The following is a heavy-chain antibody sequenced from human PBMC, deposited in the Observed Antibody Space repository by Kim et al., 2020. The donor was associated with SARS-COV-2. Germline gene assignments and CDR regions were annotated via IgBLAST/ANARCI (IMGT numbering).Heavy chain of an antibody. V-gene: IGHV3-7*03. Sequence: GGSLRLSCAASGFTFTTYLMTWVHQAPGKGLEWVASINQGGSDKYYVDSVKGRFTISRDNARNSLYLQMNSLRAEDTAVYFCARSILPDYWGQGTLVTVS. CDR2: INQGGSDK. CDR3: ARSILPDY. J-gene: IGHJ4*02. CDR1: GFTFTTYL. D-gene: IGHD3-10*01.